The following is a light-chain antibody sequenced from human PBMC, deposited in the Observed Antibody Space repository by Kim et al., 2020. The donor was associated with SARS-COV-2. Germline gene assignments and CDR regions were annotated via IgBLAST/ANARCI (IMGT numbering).Light chain of an antibody. CDR2: DAS. J-gene: IGKJ4*01. CDR3: EQRRNWPLT. V-gene: IGKV3-11*01. CDR1: QSISSY. Sequence: LAPGKRATLSCRASQSISSYLAWYQQKPGQAPRLLIYDASNRATGIPARFSGSGSGTDFTLTVSSLEAEDFAGYYCEQRRNWPLTFGGGTKVDIK.